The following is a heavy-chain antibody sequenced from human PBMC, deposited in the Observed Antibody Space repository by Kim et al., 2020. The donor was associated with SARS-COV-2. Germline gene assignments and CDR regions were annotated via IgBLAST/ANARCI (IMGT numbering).Heavy chain of an antibody. Sequence: GGSLRLSCAASGFTFSDYYMSWIRQAPGKGLEWVSYISSSSSYTNYADSVKGRFTISRDNAKNSLYLQMNSLRAEDTAVYYCARDMADSSAKYYFDYWGQGTLVTVSS. J-gene: IGHJ4*02. CDR2: ISSSSSYT. D-gene: IGHD6-19*01. V-gene: IGHV3-11*06. CDR3: ARDMADSSAKYYFDY. CDR1: GFTFSDYY.